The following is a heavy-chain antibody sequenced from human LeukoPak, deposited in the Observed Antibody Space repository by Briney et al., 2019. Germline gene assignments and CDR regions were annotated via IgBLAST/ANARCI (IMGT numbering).Heavy chain of an antibody. CDR1: GFTVSSNY. Sequence: GGSLRLSCAASGFTVSSNYMSWVRQAPGKGLEWVSVIYSGGSTYYADSVKGRFTISRDNSKNTPYLQTNSLRAEDTAVYYCARDIGYGSGYFDYWGQGTLVTVSS. J-gene: IGHJ4*02. V-gene: IGHV3-53*01. CDR3: ARDIGYGSGYFDY. D-gene: IGHD3-10*01. CDR2: IYSGGST.